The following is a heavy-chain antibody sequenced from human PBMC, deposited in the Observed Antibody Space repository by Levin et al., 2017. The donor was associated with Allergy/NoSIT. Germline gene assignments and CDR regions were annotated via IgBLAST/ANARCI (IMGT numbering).Heavy chain of an antibody. J-gene: IGHJ5*01. D-gene: IGHD4-17*01. V-gene: IGHV1-69*06. CDR1: GGTFDTCA. Sequence: KISCKASGGTFDTCAISWVRQAPGRGLEWVGGIIPISGTTNYAQRFHGRVTIAADKSTGTAYMGLSGLKSDDPAVYFCARGPPFMTAMTTWFDSWGQGTLVTVSS. CDR2: IIPISGTT. CDR3: ARGPPFMTAMTTWFDS.